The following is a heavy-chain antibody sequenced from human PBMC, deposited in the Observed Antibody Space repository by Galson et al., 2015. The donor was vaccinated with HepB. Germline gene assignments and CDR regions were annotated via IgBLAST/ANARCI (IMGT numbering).Heavy chain of an antibody. CDR3: ARDLSGYGYFDY. J-gene: IGHJ4*02. Sequence: SLRLSCAASEFSFSSYSMNWVRQAPGKGLEWVSSISSSSSYIYYADSVKGRFTISRDNAKNSVYLQMNSLRAEDTAVYYCARDLSGYGYFDYWGQGTLVTVSS. V-gene: IGHV3-21*01. D-gene: IGHD5-12*01. CDR1: EFSFSSYS. CDR2: ISSSSSYI.